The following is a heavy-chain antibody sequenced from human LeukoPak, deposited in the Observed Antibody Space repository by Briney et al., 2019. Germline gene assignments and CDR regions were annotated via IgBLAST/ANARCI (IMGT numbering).Heavy chain of an antibody. CDR3: ARAPRTYSSGWRSDAFDI. CDR2: IYYSGST. CDR1: GVSISSYY. Sequence: KPSETLFLSCTPSGVSISSYYWSWIRQPPGKGLEWIGYIYYSGSTNYNPSLKSRVTISVDTSKNQFSLKLSSVTAADTAVYYCARAPRTYSSGWRSDAFDIWGQGTMVTVSS. J-gene: IGHJ3*02. D-gene: IGHD6-19*01. V-gene: IGHV4-59*01.